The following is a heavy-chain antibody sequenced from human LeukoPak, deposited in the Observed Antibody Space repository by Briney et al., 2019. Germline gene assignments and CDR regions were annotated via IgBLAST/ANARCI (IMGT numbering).Heavy chain of an antibody. J-gene: IGHJ3*02. CDR1: GGTFSSYA. D-gene: IGHD6-19*01. V-gene: IGHV1-69*13. CDR2: IIPIFGTA. CDR3: ARARVAVAGGAFDI. Sequence: GASVKVSCKASGGTFSSYAISWVRQAPGQGLEWMGGIIPIFGTANYAQKFQGRVTITADESTSTAYMELSSLRSEDTAVYYCARARVAVAGGAFDIWGQGTMVTVSS.